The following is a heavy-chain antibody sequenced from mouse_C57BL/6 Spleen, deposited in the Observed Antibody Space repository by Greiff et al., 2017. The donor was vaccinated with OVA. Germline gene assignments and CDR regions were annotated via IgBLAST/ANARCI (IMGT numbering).Heavy chain of an antibody. V-gene: IGHV1-64*01. J-gene: IGHJ2*01. D-gene: IGHD1-1*01. CDR2: IHPNSGST. CDR3: ARGVYYGSSYYFDY. CDR1: GYTFTSYW. Sequence: QVQLQQPGAELVKPGASVKLSCKASGYTFTSYWMHWVKQRPGQGLEWIGMIHPNSGSTNYNEKFKSKATLTVDKSSSTAYMQLSSLTSEDSAVYYCARGVYYGSSYYFDYWGQGTTLTVSS.